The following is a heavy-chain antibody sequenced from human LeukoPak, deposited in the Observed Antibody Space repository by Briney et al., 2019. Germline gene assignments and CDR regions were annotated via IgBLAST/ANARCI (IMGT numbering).Heavy chain of an antibody. J-gene: IGHJ4*02. CDR2: IYYSGST. Sequence: SETLSLTCSVSGASISNSDHYWTWVRQPPGKGLEWIGSIYYSGSTYYNPSLKSRVTLSVDTSKNQFSLKLNSATAADTAVYYCARGSLGRAVMFFDYWGQGTLVTVSS. D-gene: IGHD3-10*01. CDR3: ARGSLGRAVMFFDY. CDR1: GASISNSDHY. V-gene: IGHV4-39*01.